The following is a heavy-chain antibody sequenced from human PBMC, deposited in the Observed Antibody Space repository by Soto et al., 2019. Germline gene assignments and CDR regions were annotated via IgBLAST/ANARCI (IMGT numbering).Heavy chain of an antibody. Sequence: GGSLRLSSVPSAITFGSRAMSWVRQAPAEGLEWVSTITDTGGDAKYADSVRGRFTISRDNSKKTLYLQMSSLRADDSAVYFRARGSKDSYPGSRIFDFWGRGTLVTVSS. V-gene: IGHV3-23*01. CDR3: ARGSKDSYPGSRIFDF. CDR2: ITDTGGDA. D-gene: IGHD3-10*01. CDR1: AITFGSRA. J-gene: IGHJ4*02.